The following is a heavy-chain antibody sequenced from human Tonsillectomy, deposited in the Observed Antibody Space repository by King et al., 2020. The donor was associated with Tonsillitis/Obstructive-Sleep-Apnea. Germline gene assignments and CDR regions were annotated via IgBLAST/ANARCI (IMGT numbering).Heavy chain of an antibody. CDR2: IYYSGST. CDR1: GGSISSYY. CDR3: ARGVRVGDFWSGYCNWFDP. J-gene: IGHJ5*02. V-gene: IGHV4-59*01. D-gene: IGHD3-3*01. Sequence: LQLQESGPGLVKPSETLSLTCTVSGGSISSYYWSWIRQPPGKGLEWIGYIYYSGSTNYNPSLKSRVTISVDTSKNQFSLKLSSVTAADTAVYYCARGVRVGDFWSGYCNWFDPWGQGTLVTVSS.